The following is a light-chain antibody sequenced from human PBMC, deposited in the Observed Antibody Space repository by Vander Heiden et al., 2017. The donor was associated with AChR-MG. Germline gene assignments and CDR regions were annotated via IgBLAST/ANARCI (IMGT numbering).Light chain of an antibody. J-gene: IGKJ1*01. Sequence: DIVMTQSPLSLPVTPGEPASISCRSSQSFLHSNGYNYLDRYLQKPGQAPQLLIYLGSNRASGVPDRFSGSGSGTDFTLKISRVEAEDVGVYYCMQALQTPPAFGQGTKVEIK. V-gene: IGKV2-28*01. CDR3: MQALQTPPA. CDR1: QSFLHSNGYNY. CDR2: LGS.